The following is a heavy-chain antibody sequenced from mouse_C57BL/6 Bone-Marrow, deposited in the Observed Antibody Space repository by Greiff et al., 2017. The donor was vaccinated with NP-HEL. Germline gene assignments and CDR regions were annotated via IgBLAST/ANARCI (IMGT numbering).Heavy chain of an antibody. J-gene: IGHJ4*01. V-gene: IGHV1-18*01. CDR2: INPNNGGT. Sequence: EVQLQQSGPELVKPGASVKIPCKASGYTFTDYNMDWVKQSHGKSLEWIGDINPNNGGTIYNQKFKGKATLTVDKSSSTAYMELRSLTSEDTAVYYCARRGYSNFHYAMDYWGQGTSVTVSS. D-gene: IGHD2-5*01. CDR1: GYTFTDYN. CDR3: ARRGYSNFHYAMDY.